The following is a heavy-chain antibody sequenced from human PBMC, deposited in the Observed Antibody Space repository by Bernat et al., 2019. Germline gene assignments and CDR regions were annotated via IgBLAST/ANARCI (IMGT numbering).Heavy chain of an antibody. CDR2: INPNGGST. J-gene: IGHJ3*02. CDR1: GYTFTSHY. D-gene: IGHD1-14*01. V-gene: IGHV1-46*03. CDR3: ALTRGGGAFDI. Sequence: QVQLVQSGAEVKKPGASVKVSCKASGYTFTSHYMHWVRQAPGQGLEWMGIINPNGGSTSYAQNFQARVTMTRDTSTSTVYMDLSSLRSEDTALYYCALTRGGGAFDIWGQGTMVTVSS.